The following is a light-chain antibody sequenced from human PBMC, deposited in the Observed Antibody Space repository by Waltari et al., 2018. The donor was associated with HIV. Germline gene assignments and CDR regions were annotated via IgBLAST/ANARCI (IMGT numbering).Light chain of an antibody. CDR1: QSVSSN. CDR3: QEYNNWPWT. Sequence: EILMTQSPATLSVSPGEEVTLSCRASQSVSSNLAWYQQKPGQAPRLVFYGASSRATGIPDRFSGSGSGTEFTLTISSLQSEDFAVYYCQEYNNWPWTFGQGTKVEIK. V-gene: IGKV3-15*01. J-gene: IGKJ1*01. CDR2: GAS.